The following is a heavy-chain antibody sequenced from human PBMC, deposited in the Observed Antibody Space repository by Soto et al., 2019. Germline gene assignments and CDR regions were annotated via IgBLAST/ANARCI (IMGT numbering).Heavy chain of an antibody. CDR3: AKLRSGYYPFDY. CDR1: GFTFTTAW. J-gene: IGHJ4*02. Sequence: GSLRLSCAASGFTFTTAWINWVRQAPGKGLEWVGRIKSKTDGGTPDFAAPVRGRFAISRDDSKNTLYLQMNSLRAEDTAVYHCAKLRSGYYPFDYWGQGTLVTVSS. D-gene: IGHD3-22*01. V-gene: IGHV3-15*07. CDR2: IKSKTDGGTP.